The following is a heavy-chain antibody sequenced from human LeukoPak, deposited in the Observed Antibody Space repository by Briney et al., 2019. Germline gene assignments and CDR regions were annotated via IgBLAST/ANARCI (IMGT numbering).Heavy chain of an antibody. CDR3: TTNRHYDFWSGYYENLDY. V-gene: IGHV3-15*01. CDR1: GFTFSNAW. J-gene: IGHJ4*02. D-gene: IGHD3-3*01. CDR2: IKSKTDGGTT. Sequence: PGGSLSLSCAAAGFTFSNAWMSWVRQAPGKGLEWVGRIKSKTDGGTTDYAAPAKGRFTISRDDSKNTLYLQMNSLKTEDTAVYYCTTNRHYDFWSGYYENLDYWGQGTLVTVSS.